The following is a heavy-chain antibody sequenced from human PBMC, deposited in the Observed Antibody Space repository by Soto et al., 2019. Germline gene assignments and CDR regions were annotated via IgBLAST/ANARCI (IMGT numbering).Heavy chain of an antibody. CDR3: ISHSPEDMIRT. CDR1: GFTFSGSS. V-gene: IGHV3-73*01. Sequence: VGSLRLSCAASGFTFSGSSVHWVRQASGKGLEWVGRIRNKANSYATAYAASVRGRFTISRDDSKNTAFLQMNSLNTEDTAVYYCISHSPEDMIRTWGQGTLVTVSS. J-gene: IGHJ4*02. CDR2: IRNKANSYAT. D-gene: IGHD2-15*01.